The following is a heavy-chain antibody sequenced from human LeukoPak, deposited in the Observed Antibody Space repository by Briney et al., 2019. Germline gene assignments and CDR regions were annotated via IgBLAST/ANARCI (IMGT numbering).Heavy chain of an antibody. V-gene: IGHV4-34*01. CDR3: ARGEQQLVRGWFDP. D-gene: IGHD6-13*01. CDR2: INHSGST. Sequence: PSETLSLTCAVYGGSFSGYYWSWIRQPPGKGLEWIGEINHSGSTNYNPSLKSRVTISVDTSKNQFSLKVSSVTAADTAVYFCARGEQQLVRGWFDPWGQGTLVTVSS. CDR1: GGSFSGYY. J-gene: IGHJ5*02.